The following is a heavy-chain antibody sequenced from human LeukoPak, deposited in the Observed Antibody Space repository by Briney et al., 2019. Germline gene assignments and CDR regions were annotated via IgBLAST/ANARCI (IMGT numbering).Heavy chain of an antibody. CDR1: GFTFSTYA. D-gene: IGHD1-26*01. J-gene: IGHJ4*02. Sequence: GGSLRLSCAASGFTFSTYAMHWVRQAPGKGLEWVSVIYSGGSTYYADSVKGRFTISRDNSKNTLYLQMNSLRAEDTAVYYCARGVVGGPLDYWGQGTLVTVSS. V-gene: IGHV3-66*01. CDR3: ARGVVGGPLDY. CDR2: IYSGGST.